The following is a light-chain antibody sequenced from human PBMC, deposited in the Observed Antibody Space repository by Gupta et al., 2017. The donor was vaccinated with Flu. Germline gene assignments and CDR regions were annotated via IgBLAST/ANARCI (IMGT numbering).Light chain of an antibody. Sequence: ITISSTAARSDFGGYNLVYWYPPHPGQAPKLLIYEVNKRPSGVSHRFSGSKSGTAAYLTITGLLADDEADYYCCSFAGSPNLDVFGTGTTVTVL. CDR1: RSDFGGYNL. J-gene: IGLJ1*01. V-gene: IGLV2-23*02. CDR2: EVN. CDR3: CSFAGSPNLDV.